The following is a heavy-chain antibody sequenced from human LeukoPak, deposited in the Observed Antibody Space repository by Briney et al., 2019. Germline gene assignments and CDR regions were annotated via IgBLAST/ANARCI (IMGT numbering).Heavy chain of an antibody. Sequence: GGSLRLSCAASGFTFSSYAMSWVRQAPGKGLEWVSYMSGGGNSVYYADSVKGRFTISRDNAQNSVFLQMNSLRDEDTAIYYCARKITTGSPGGASDFWGQGTLVTVSS. CDR3: ARKITTGSPGGASDF. CDR2: MSGGGNSV. D-gene: IGHD1-1*01. J-gene: IGHJ4*02. CDR1: GFTFSSYA. V-gene: IGHV3-48*02.